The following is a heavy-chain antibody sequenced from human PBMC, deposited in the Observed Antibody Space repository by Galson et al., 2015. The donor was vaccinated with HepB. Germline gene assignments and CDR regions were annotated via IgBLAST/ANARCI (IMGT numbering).Heavy chain of an antibody. CDR3: ARRISLVRGIITKPDYYYGMDV. D-gene: IGHD3-10*01. CDR1: EFTFSSYW. J-gene: IGHJ6*02. V-gene: IGHV3-7*03. Sequence: SLRLSCAASEFTFSSYWMNWVRQAPGKGLEWVANINPDGSEKYYVASLKGRFTISTDNAKNSLYLQMDSLRAEDTAVYYCARRISLVRGIITKPDYYYGMDVWGQGTTVTVAS. CDR2: INPDGSEK.